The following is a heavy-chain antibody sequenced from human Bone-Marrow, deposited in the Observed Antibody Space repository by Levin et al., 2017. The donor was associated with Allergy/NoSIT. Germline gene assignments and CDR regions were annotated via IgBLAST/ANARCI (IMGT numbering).Heavy chain of an antibody. D-gene: IGHD3-10*01. Sequence: GGSLRLSCAASGITFSSYAMSWVRQAPGKGLEWVSIISGSGATTYYADSVKGRVTISRDHSKDTLYLQMNSLRAEDTAVYYCATDPSMVYNYYYMDVWGKGTTVTVSS. CDR1: GITFSSYA. V-gene: IGHV3-23*01. CDR3: ATDPSMVYNYYYMDV. CDR2: ISGSGATT. J-gene: IGHJ6*03.